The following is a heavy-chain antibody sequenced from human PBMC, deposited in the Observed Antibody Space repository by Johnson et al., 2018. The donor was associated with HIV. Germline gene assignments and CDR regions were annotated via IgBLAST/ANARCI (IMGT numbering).Heavy chain of an antibody. D-gene: IGHD1-26*01. J-gene: IGHJ3*02. CDR3: AIDLVRARSAFDI. Sequence: QVQLVESGGGVVQPGRSLRLSCAASGFTFSSYGMHWVRQAPGKGLEWVAFIRYDGRNKYYADYVKGRFTISRYNSKNTLYLQMNSLRAEDTAVYYFAIDLVRARSAFDIWGQGTMVTVSS. V-gene: IGHV3-30*02. CDR1: GFTFSSYG. CDR2: IRYDGRNK.